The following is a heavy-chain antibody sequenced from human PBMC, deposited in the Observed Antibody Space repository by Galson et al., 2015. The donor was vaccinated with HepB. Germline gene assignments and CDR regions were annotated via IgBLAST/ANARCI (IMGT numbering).Heavy chain of an antibody. V-gene: IGHV3-7*03. CDR2: IKQDGSEK. Sequence: SLRLSCAASGFTFSSHWMNWVRQAPRKGLEWVANIKQDGSEKYYVGSVRGRFTISRDNRKNSLFLQMNSLRVEDTAVYYCATGGQNERHLAGGYWGQGTLVTVSS. J-gene: IGHJ4*02. CDR1: GFTFSSHW. D-gene: IGHD6-19*01. CDR3: ATGGQNERHLAGGY.